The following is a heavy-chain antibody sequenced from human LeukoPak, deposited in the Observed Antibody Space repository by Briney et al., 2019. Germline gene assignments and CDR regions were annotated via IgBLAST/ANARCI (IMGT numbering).Heavy chain of an antibody. CDR1: GLTFSNYW. Sequence: GGSLRLSCAVSGLTFSNYWMHWVRQAPGKGLVWVSRISNDGTSTSYADSVKGRFTISRDNAKNTLYLQMNSLRGEDTAVYYCARGKTPAVTTPFDYWGQGTLVTVSS. J-gene: IGHJ4*02. CDR3: ARGKTPAVTTPFDY. V-gene: IGHV3-74*01. CDR2: ISNDGTST. D-gene: IGHD4-17*01.